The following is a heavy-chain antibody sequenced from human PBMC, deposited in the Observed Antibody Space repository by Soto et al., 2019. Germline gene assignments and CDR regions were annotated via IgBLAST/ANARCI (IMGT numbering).Heavy chain of an antibody. J-gene: IGHJ5*02. V-gene: IGHV4-34*01. CDR1: GGSFSGYY. CDR2: INHSGST. Sequence: SETLSLTCAVYGGSFSGYYWSWIRQPPGKGLEWIGEINHSGSTNYNPSLKSRVTISVDTSKNQFSLKLSSVTAADTAVYYCARHKWYIFAFDPWGQGTLVTVSS. D-gene: IGHD3-3*02. CDR3: ARHKWYIFAFDP.